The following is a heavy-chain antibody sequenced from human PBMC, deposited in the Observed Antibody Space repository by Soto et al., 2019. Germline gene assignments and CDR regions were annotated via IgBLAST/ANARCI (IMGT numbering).Heavy chain of an antibody. Sequence: SETLSLTCTFSCGSIISHYWSWVRQAPGKGLEWIGCIYYRGNTFYNPSLKSRGTISVDTSNNQFSLKLDSVTPADTAVYYCARDGREASGIDVWGQGTAVTVSS. CDR1: CGSIISHY. CDR2: IYYRGNT. CDR3: ARDGREASGIDV. V-gene: IGHV4-59*11. J-gene: IGHJ6*02. D-gene: IGHD1-26*01.